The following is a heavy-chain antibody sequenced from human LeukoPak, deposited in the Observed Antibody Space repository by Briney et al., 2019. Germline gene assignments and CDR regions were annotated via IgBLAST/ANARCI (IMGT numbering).Heavy chain of an antibody. Sequence: PGGSLRLSCAASGFTFSSYSLNWVRQAPGKGLEWVSSISSSSGHIYYADSVKGRFTISRDNAKNSLYLQMDSLTAEDTAIYYCARGPYGDYVDYFDYWGQGTLVTVSS. CDR1: GFTFSSYS. D-gene: IGHD4-17*01. CDR2: ISSSSGHI. J-gene: IGHJ4*02. CDR3: ARGPYGDYVDYFDY. V-gene: IGHV3-21*01.